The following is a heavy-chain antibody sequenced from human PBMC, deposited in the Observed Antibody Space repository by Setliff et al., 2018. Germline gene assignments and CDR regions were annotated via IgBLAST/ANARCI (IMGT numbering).Heavy chain of an antibody. V-gene: IGHV4-34*01. J-gene: IGHJ4*02. Sequence: SETLSLTCAVYGESFSGHYWSWIRQPPGKGLEWIGEINHSGSTNYNPSLKSRVTISVDTSKNQFSLKLSSVAAVDTAVYYCARGFDVCGGGACYTDGPYYFDYWGLGTLGTVS. CDR1: GESFSGHY. CDR3: ARGFDVCGGGACYTDGPYYFDY. CDR2: INHSGST. D-gene: IGHD2-21*02.